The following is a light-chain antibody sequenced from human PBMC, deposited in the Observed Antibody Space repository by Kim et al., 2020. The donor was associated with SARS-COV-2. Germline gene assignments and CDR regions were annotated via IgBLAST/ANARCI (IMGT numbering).Light chain of an antibody. Sequence: PGERATLSCRASQNIDTYLAWYQQRPGQAPRLLVYDASNRATGVPDMFSGSGSGTDFTLTISSLEPEDFSLYYCQQRNSWPPAVTFGGGTKVDIK. CDR3: QQRNSWPPAVT. CDR2: DAS. CDR1: QNIDTY. J-gene: IGKJ4*01. V-gene: IGKV3-11*01.